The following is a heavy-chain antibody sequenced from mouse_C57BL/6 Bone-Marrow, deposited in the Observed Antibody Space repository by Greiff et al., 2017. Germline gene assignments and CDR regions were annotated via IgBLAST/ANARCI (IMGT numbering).Heavy chain of an antibody. V-gene: IGHV14-3*01. D-gene: IGHD1-1*01. CDR1: GFNIKNTY. CDR3: AYYGSRYFDV. Sequence: EVKLVESVAELVRPGASVKLSCTASGFNIKNTYMPWVKQRPEQGLEWIGRIDPANGNTKYAPKFQGKATITADTSSNTAYLQLSSLTSEDTAIYYCAYYGSRYFDVWGTGTTVTVSS. J-gene: IGHJ1*03. CDR2: IDPANGNT.